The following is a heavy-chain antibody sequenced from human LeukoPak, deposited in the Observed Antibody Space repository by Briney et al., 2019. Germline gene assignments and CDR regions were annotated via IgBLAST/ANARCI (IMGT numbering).Heavy chain of an antibody. J-gene: IGHJ3*02. CDR3: ARVTIASAFDI. Sequence: SETLSLTCTVSGYSVSSGYYWGWIRQPPGKGLEWIGSIYHSGSTYYNPSLKSRVTISVDTPKNQFSLKLSSVTAADTAVYYCARVTIASAFDIWGQGTMVTVSS. V-gene: IGHV4-38-2*02. CDR2: IYHSGST. CDR1: GYSVSSGYY. D-gene: IGHD6-13*01.